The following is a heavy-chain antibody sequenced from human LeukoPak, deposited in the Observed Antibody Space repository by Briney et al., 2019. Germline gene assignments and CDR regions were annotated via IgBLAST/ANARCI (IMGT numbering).Heavy chain of an antibody. Sequence: SETLSLTCTVSGGSISSSSYYWGWIRQPPGKGLEWIGSIYYSGSTYYNPSLKSRVTISVDTSKNQFSLKLSSVTAAGTAVYYCARDRSGWYADYYYYGMDVWGQGTTVTVSS. CDR2: IYYSGST. J-gene: IGHJ6*02. V-gene: IGHV4-39*07. D-gene: IGHD6-19*01. CDR3: ARDRSGWYADYYYYGMDV. CDR1: GGSISSSSYY.